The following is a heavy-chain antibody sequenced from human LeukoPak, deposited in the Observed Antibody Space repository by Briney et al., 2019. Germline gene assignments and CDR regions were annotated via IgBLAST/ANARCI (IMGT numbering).Heavy chain of an antibody. CDR3: VRKNSGSYFDY. V-gene: IGHV2-70*11. CDR2: IDWDDDK. Sequence: SGPALVKPTQTLTLTCTFSGFSLTTSKMCVNWVRQPPGKALEWLARIDWDDDKYYSTSLKTRLTISKDTSKNQVVLTMTNMDPVDTATYYCVRKNSGSYFDYWGQGTLVTVSS. D-gene: IGHD1-26*01. J-gene: IGHJ4*02. CDR1: GFSLTTSKMC.